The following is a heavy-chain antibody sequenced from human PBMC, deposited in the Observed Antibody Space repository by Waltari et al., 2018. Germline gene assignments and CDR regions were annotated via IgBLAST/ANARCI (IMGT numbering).Heavy chain of an antibody. CDR1: GYSISSGYY. CDR3: ASYRYYYYGMDV. J-gene: IGHJ6*02. V-gene: IGHV4-38-2*01. Sequence: QVQLQESGPGLVKPSETLSLTCPVSGYSISSGYYRGCIRQPPGKGMEWIGSIYHSGSTYYNPSLKSRVTISVDTSKTQFSLKLSSVTAADTAVYYCASYRYYYYGMDVWGQGTTVTVSS. CDR2: IYHSGST.